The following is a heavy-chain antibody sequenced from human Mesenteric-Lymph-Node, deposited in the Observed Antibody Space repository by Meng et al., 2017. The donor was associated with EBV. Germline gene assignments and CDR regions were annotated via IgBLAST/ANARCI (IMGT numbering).Heavy chain of an antibody. J-gene: IGHJ4*02. D-gene: IGHD6-13*01. CDR1: GSAFTQSY. V-gene: IGHV1-2*06. CDR2: INLNTGGT. Sequence: PQESSGGQVKPPAAAALFSSVASGSAFTQSYMHEVLQAPARELEWLRRINLNTGGTNYEQTFQGRVSMTGDTSISTAYMGMSCLTSDDTAVYYCAIAPSWSYVDDWGQGTLVTVSS. CDR3: AIAPSWSYVDD.